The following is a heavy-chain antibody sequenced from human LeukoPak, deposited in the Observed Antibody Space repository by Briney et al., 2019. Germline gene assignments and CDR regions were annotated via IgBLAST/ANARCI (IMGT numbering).Heavy chain of an antibody. V-gene: IGHV5-51*01. D-gene: IGHD3-22*01. Sequence: GESLKISCKTSGYIFTSYWIGWVRQMPGKGLEWMGIIYPDDSDTRYSPSFQGQVTISADKSISTAYLQWSTLRASDTAIYYCARHSYDSSDFHYMDVWGKGTTVTISS. CDR2: IYPDDSDT. CDR3: ARHSYDSSDFHYMDV. J-gene: IGHJ6*03. CDR1: GYIFTSYW.